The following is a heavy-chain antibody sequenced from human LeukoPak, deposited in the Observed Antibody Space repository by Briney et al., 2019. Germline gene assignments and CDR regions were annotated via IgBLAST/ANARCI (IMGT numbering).Heavy chain of an antibody. Sequence: SGTLSLTCAVSGGSISSNNWWGWVRQPPGKGLEWIGEIYHSGSPNYNPSLKSRVTISVDKSRNHFSLNLSSVTAADTAVYYCARANINSWHSCDYWGQGTLVTVSS. V-gene: IGHV4-4*02. J-gene: IGHJ4*02. CDR1: GGSISSNNW. D-gene: IGHD6-13*01. CDR3: ARANINSWHSCDY. CDR2: IYHSGSP.